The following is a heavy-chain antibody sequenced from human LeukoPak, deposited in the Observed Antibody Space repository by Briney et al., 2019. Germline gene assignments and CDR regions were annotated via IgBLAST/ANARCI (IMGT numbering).Heavy chain of an antibody. CDR1: GFTFGSYG. D-gene: IGHD4-17*01. J-gene: IGHJ4*02. Sequence: PGRSLRLSCVASGFTFGSYGMHWVRQAPGKGLEWVAVIWCDGTYKYNEDSVKGRFTISRDNFKDTVYLQMNSLRVEDTAVYYCARERLPNDYGDYGGGFDYWGQGALVTVSS. CDR2: IWCDGTYK. CDR3: ARERLPNDYGDYGGGFDY. V-gene: IGHV3-33*01.